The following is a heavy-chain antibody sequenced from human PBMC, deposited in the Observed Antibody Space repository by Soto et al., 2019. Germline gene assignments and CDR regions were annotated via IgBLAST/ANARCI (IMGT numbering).Heavy chain of an antibody. CDR3: ARMRGEYGSCGYYCYYGIDV. CDR2: IFTKDVK. Sequence: QVTLKESGPVLVKPTETLTLTCTVSGFSLSNARVGVSWIRQPPGKALEWLAHIFTKDVKSYSTSLKSRLTITRDTSKSQVVLTMTNMEPVDTATSYWARMRGEYGSCGYYCYYGIDVWGQGTTVTVSS. D-gene: IGHD2-15*01. V-gene: IGHV2-26*01. J-gene: IGHJ6*02. CDR1: GFSLSNARVG.